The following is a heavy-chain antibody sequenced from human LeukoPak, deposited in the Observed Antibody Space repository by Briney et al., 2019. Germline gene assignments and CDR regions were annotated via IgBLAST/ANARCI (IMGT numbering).Heavy chain of an antibody. V-gene: IGHV3-21*01. J-gene: IGHJ3*02. Sequence: GGSLRLSCAASGFTFSSYSMNWVRQAPGKGLEWVSSISSSSSYIYYADSVKGRFTISRDNARNSLYLQMNSLRAEDMAVYFCVRGGDGYTDASDIWGQGTMVTVSS. CDR2: ISSSSSYI. CDR1: GFTFSSYS. CDR3: VRGGDGYTDASDI. D-gene: IGHD5-18*01.